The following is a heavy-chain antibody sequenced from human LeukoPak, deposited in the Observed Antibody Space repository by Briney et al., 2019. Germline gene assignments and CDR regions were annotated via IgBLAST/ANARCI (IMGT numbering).Heavy chain of an antibody. D-gene: IGHD3-3*01. V-gene: IGHV3-30*02. CDR3: AKTGTSITIFGVPIDYAFDI. CDR1: GLDFINAW. J-gene: IGHJ3*02. CDR2: IRYDGSNK. Sequence: GGSLRLSCAASGLDFINAWMSWVRQAPGKGLEWVAFIRYDGSNKYYADSVKGRFTISRDNSKNTLYLQMNSLRAEDTAVYYCAKTGTSITIFGVPIDYAFDIWGQGTMVTVSS.